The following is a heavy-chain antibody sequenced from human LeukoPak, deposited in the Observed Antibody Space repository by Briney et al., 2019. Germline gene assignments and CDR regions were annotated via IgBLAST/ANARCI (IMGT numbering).Heavy chain of an antibody. J-gene: IGHJ4*02. CDR2: ISAYNGNI. Sequence: ASVKVSCKTSGYIFTSYGISWVRQAPGQGLEWMGWISAYNGNIKYAQKLQDRVTMATDTSTSTAYMELRSLRSDDTAVYYCARDVEVTPINRYFDYWGQGTLVTVSS. CDR3: ARDVEVTPINRYFDY. V-gene: IGHV1-18*01. CDR1: GYIFTSYG. D-gene: IGHD2-21*02.